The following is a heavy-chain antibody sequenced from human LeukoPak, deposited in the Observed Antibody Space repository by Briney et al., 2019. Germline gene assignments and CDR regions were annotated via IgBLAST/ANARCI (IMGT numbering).Heavy chain of an antibody. CDR1: GFTFSSYG. CDR3: AKERRGVRTDY. CDR2: ISYDGSNK. J-gene: IGHJ4*02. Sequence: GRSLRLSCAASGFTFSSYGMHWVRQAPGKGLEWVAVISYDGSNKYYADSVKGRFTISRDSSKNTLYLQMNSLRAEDTAVYYCAKERRGVRTDYWGQGTLVTVSS. V-gene: IGHV3-30*18.